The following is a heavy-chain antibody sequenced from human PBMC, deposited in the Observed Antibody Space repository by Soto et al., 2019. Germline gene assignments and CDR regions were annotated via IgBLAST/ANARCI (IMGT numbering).Heavy chain of an antibody. D-gene: IGHD3-22*01. V-gene: IGHV4-59*01. CDR1: GGTISSYY. CDR3: ARVISGYLFDY. CDR2: ISYSGYT. Sequence: QVQLQESGPGLVKPSETLSLTCTVSGGTISSYYWTWIRQPPGKELEYIGHISYSGYTNYNPSLKSRVTISLDTPKNQFSLKLSSVTAADTAVYYCARVISGYLFDYWGQGILVTVSS. J-gene: IGHJ4*02.